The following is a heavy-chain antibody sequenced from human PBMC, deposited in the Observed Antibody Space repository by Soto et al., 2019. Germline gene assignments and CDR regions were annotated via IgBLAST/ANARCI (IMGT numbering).Heavy chain of an antibody. CDR3: AKGRGGSGSLTPRVDF. D-gene: IGHD3-10*01. Sequence: EVQLLVSGGGLIQPGGSLRLSCAASGFTFKNYDMTWVRQAPGKGLEWVSAISGGGDTTSYADSVKGRFTVSRDGSKNTLYLQMSSLRAEDTALYYCAKGRGGSGSLTPRVDFWGQGTLVTVSS. J-gene: IGHJ4*02. V-gene: IGHV3-23*01. CDR2: ISGGGDTT. CDR1: GFTFKNYD.